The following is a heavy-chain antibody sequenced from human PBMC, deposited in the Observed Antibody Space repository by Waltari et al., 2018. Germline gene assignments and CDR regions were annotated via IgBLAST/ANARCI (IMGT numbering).Heavy chain of an antibody. CDR1: GFTFSSYA. CDR3: ARPVYDFWSGYLWGWFDP. D-gene: IGHD3-3*01. V-gene: IGHV3-23*01. Sequence: EVQLLESGGGLVQPGGSLRLSCAASGFTFSSYAMSWVRQAPGKGLEWVSAIRGSGGSTYYADSVKGRFTISRDNSKNTLYLQMNSLRAEDTAVYYCARPVYDFWSGYLWGWFDPWGQGTLVTVSS. CDR2: IRGSGGST. J-gene: IGHJ5*02.